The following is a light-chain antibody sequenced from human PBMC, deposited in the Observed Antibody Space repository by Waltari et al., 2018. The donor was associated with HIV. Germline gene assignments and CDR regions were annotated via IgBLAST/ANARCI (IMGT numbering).Light chain of an antibody. J-gene: IGKJ5*01. Sequence: DIQMTQSPSTLSASVGDRVTITCRASQDINNYLAWYQQKAGKAPGLLIYAASTLQSGVPSRFSGSGFGTEFILTISSLQPEDFATYFCQQLNRFPPTFGQGTRLEIE. V-gene: IGKV1-9*01. CDR2: AAS. CDR3: QQLNRFPPT. CDR1: QDINNY.